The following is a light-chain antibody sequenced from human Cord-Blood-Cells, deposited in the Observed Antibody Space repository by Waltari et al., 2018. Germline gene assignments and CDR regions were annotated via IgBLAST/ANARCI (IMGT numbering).Light chain of an antibody. CDR1: PSISSY. CDR3: QQSYSTPVT. V-gene: IGKV1-39*01. Sequence: IQMTQSPCSLSASVGDRVTIHCLASPSISSYFNWYQQKPGKAPKLLIYAASSLQSGVPSRFSGSGSGTDFTLTISSLQPEDFAAYYCQQSYSTPVTFGQGTKVEIK. J-gene: IGKJ1*01. CDR2: AAS.